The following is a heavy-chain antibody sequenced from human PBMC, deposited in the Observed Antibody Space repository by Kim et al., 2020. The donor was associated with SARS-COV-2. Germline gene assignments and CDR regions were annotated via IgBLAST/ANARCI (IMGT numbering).Heavy chain of an antibody. CDR3: ARGAAAGKNAFDI. V-gene: IGHV4-34*01. J-gene: IGHJ3*02. Sequence: SETLSLTCAVYGGSFSGYYWSWIRQPPGKGLEWIGEINHSGSTNYNPSLKSRVTISVDTSKNQFSLKLSSVTAADTAVYYCARGAAAGKNAFDIWGQGTMVTVSS. D-gene: IGHD6-13*01. CDR1: GGSFSGYY. CDR2: INHSGST.